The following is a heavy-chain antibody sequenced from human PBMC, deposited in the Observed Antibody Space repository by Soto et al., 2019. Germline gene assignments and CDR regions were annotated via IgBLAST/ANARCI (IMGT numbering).Heavy chain of an antibody. Sequence: QVQLVQSGAEVKKPGSSVKVSCKASGGSSKNYAISWVRQAPGQGLEWMGGIIPISGTADYAQKFQGRLTITADKSTNTAYMELSSLRSEDTAVYYCARHITVFTVPYFDYWGQGTLVTVSS. CDR2: IIPISGTA. CDR3: ARHITVFTVPYFDY. V-gene: IGHV1-69*06. CDR1: GGSSKNYA. D-gene: IGHD3-10*02. J-gene: IGHJ4*02.